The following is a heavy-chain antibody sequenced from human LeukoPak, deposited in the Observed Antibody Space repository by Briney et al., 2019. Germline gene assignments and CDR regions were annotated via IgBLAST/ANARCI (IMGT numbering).Heavy chain of an antibody. CDR1: GFAFNSYW. Sequence: PGGSLRLSCAASGFAFNSYWMSWVRQTQGKGLEWVATMEGGGSATYYGDSVKGRFTITRDNAKNSLFLQMNSLRAEDTALYYCANEEWYRFDYWGQGTLVTVPS. CDR3: ANEEWYRFDY. CDR2: MEGGGSAT. V-gene: IGHV3-7*03. D-gene: IGHD2-8*01. J-gene: IGHJ4*02.